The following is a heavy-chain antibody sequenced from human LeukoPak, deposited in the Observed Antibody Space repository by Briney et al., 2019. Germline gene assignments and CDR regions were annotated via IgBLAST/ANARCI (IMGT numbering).Heavy chain of an antibody. D-gene: IGHD5-18*01. CDR3: ARRGYSYGPYYGMDV. CDR1: GGSISNNY. J-gene: IGHJ6*02. Sequence: PSGTLSLTCNVSGGSISNNYWTWIRQPPGKGLEWIGYVYSTGSTNYNPSLKSRVTISVDTSKNQFSLKLSSVTAADTAVYYCARRGYSYGPYYGMDVWGQGTTVTVSS. V-gene: IGHV4-59*01. CDR2: VYSTGST.